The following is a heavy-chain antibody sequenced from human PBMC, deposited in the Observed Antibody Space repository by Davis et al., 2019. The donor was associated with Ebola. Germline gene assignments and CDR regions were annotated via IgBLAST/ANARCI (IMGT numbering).Heavy chain of an antibody. J-gene: IGHJ5*02. Sequence: SETLSLTCTVSGGSISSGDSYWSWIRQPPGKGLEWVGYITYSGSTYYNPSLKSRITLSVDTSKNQFSLKLSSATATDTAVYYCARGSLVRGVIRKFDPWGQGTLVTVSS. CDR2: ITYSGST. D-gene: IGHD3-10*01. CDR3: ARGSLVRGVIRKFDP. V-gene: IGHV4-30-4*01. CDR1: GGSISSGDSY.